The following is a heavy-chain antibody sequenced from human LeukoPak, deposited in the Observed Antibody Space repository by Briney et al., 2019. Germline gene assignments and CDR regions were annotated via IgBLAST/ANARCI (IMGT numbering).Heavy chain of an antibody. CDR1: GGSISSGDKY. D-gene: IGHD2-21*02. J-gene: IGHJ4*02. CDR3: ARVTRWAGLDF. CDR2: IYYSGST. Sequence: SQTLSLTCNVSGGSISSGDKYWSWIRQPPGKGLEWIGYIYYSGSTYYNPSLRSRLTISVDTSENQFSLHLTSVTAADTAVYFCARVTRWAGLDFWGQGTLVTVSS. V-gene: IGHV4-30-4*01.